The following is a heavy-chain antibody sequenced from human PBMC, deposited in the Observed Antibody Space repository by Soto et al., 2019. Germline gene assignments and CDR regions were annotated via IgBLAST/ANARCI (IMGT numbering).Heavy chain of an antibody. CDR2: IYHSGST. J-gene: IGHJ4*02. CDR1: GGSISSGGYS. V-gene: IGHV4-30-2*01. D-gene: IGHD3-16*01. Sequence: QLQLQESGSGLVKPSQTLSLTCAVSGGSISSGGYSWSWIRQPPGKGLEWIGYIYHSGSTYYNPPLKSRGTISVDRTKNQSSLKLSSVAAADTAVYYCARGGGYTFDYWGQGTLVTVSS. CDR3: ARGGGYTFDY.